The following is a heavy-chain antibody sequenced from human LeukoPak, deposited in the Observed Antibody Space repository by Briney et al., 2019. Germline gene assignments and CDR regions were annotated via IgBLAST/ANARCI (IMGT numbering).Heavy chain of an antibody. J-gene: IGHJ3*02. V-gene: IGHV3-23*01. D-gene: IGHD2-21*01. CDR2: ISGSDGST. CDR3: AGDRAYPNDVFNI. CDR1: GFTFSSHA. Sequence: PGRSLRLSCAASGFTFSSHALHWVRQAPGKGLEWVSAISGSDGSTWYADSVKGRFTISRDNSKNTLYLHMNSLRDEDTALYYCAGDRAYPNDVFNIWGQGTMITVS.